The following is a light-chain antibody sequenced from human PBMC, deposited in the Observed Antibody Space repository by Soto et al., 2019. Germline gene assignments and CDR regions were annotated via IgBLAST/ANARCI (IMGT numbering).Light chain of an antibody. CDR2: DAS. V-gene: IGKV3-15*01. J-gene: IGKJ2*01. CDR1: QSVGSN. CDR3: QQYNNLPYT. Sequence: EIVLTHSPATLSVSPGERATLSCRASQSVGSNLAWYQQRPGQPPRLLIYDASTRATDIPARFSGGGSGTEFTLTVSSLQSEDFAVYYCQQYNNLPYTCGQGTKLQIK.